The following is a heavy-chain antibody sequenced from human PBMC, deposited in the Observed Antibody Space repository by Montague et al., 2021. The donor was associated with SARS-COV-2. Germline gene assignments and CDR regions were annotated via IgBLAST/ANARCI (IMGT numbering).Heavy chain of an antibody. Sequence: SETLSLTCTVSGGSISGYYWEWIRQPQGKGMEWNGEIYHSGSTNYNQYLKSQVTITVDKSKNKISLKLSLVTAADTAVYYCARCGPHYGLGSYYSGGMDVWGQGTTVTVSS. CDR3: ARCGPHYGLGSYYSGGMDV. V-gene: IGHV4-59*12. D-gene: IGHD3-10*01. CDR2: IYHSGST. CDR1: GGSISGYY. J-gene: IGHJ6*02.